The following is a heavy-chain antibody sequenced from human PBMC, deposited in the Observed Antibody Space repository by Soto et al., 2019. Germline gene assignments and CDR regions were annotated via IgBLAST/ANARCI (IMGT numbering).Heavy chain of an antibody. CDR2: ITWNSDEI. CDR3: AASRGFDSSGYSGYYYGMDV. Sequence: EVQLVESGGGLVQPGRSLRLSCAASGFTFDDYAMHWVRQRPGRGLEWVSGITWNSDEIGYPDSVKGRFSISRDNAKXSXYXXMNSLRPDDPALYYCAASRGFDSSGYSGYYYGMDVWGQGTTVTVSS. J-gene: IGHJ6*02. CDR1: GFTFDDYA. D-gene: IGHD3-22*01. V-gene: IGHV3-9*01.